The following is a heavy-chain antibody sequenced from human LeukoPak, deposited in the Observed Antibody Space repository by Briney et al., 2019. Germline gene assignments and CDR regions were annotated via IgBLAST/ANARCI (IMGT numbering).Heavy chain of an antibody. CDR2: INPSGGST. D-gene: IGHD3-10*01. Sequence: ASVKVSCKASGYIFTSYNMNWVRQAPGQGLEWMGIINPSGGSTNYAQKFQGRVTMTRDMSTSTVYMELSSLRSEDTAVYYCARVSYGSGSYHPPSFDYWGQGTLVTVSS. CDR3: ARVSYGSGSYHPPSFDY. CDR1: GYIFTSYN. V-gene: IGHV1-46*01. J-gene: IGHJ4*02.